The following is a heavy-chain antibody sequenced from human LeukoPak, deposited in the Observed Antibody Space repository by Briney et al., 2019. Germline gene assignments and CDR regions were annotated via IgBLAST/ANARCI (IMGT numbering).Heavy chain of an antibody. D-gene: IGHD3-10*01. CDR1: GDSISSSNCY. J-gene: IGHJ4*02. Sequence: SETLSLTCTVSGDSISSSNCYWGWIRQPPGTGLEWIGSIYFSGGTYYNASLKSRVTISVDTSKNQFSLKLSSVTAADTAVYYCARQTGSGLFSLPGGQGTLVTVSS. V-gene: IGHV4-39*01. CDR2: IYFSGGT. CDR3: ARQTGSGLFSLP.